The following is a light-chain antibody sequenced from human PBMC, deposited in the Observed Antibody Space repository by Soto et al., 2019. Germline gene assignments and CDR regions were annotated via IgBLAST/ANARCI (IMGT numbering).Light chain of an antibody. Sequence: SYELTQPPSVSVAPGQTARITCGGNNIGSKSVHWYQQKPGQAPVVDVYDDSDRPSGIPERFPGSNSGNTATLTISRFEAGDGGDYYCQVWDSSSDHSVFGTGNKHTV. J-gene: IGLJ1*01. CDR1: NIGSKS. CDR3: QVWDSSSDHSV. V-gene: IGLV3-21*02. CDR2: DDS.